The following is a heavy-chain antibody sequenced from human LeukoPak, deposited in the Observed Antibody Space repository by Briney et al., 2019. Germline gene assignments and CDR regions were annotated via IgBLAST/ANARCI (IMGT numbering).Heavy chain of an antibody. CDR3: ARGLYASFDY. J-gene: IGHJ4*02. D-gene: IGHD3-16*01. Sequence: GGSLRLPCESSGFTFSNHWMYWVRQAPGKGLVWVSRIKSDGSSTTYADSVKGRFTISRDNAKNTLYLQMNSLRADDTAVYFCARGLYASFDYWGQGTLVTVSS. CDR2: IKSDGSST. CDR1: GFTFSNHW. V-gene: IGHV3-74*01.